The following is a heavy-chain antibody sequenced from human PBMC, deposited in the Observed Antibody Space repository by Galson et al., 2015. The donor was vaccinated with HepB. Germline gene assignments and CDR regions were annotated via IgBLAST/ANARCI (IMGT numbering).Heavy chain of an antibody. Sequence: SVKVSCKASGGTFSRYAINWVRQAPGQGLEWMGGIIPIFGTSNYAQKFQDRVTIIADESTTTAYMELSSLRSEDTAVYYCARASYGSGSPDYSYYYMDVWGKGTTVIVSS. J-gene: IGHJ6*03. CDR2: IIPIFGTS. D-gene: IGHD3-10*01. CDR1: GGTFSRYA. V-gene: IGHV1-69*13. CDR3: ARASYGSGSPDYSYYYMDV.